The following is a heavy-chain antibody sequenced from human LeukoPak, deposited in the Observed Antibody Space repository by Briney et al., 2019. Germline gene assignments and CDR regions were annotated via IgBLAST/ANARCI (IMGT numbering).Heavy chain of an antibody. CDR3: ARSLFYGDYGYYFDY. CDR2: FFYIGST. J-gene: IGHJ4*02. CDR1: GGSVSSYY. Sequence: SETLSLTCTVSGGSVSSYYWGWVRQPPGKGREWIGYFFYIGSTNYNPSLKSRVTISEDTSKSQFSLKLSSVTAADTAVYYCARSLFYGDYGYYFDYWGRGTLVTVSS. V-gene: IGHV4-59*02. D-gene: IGHD4-17*01.